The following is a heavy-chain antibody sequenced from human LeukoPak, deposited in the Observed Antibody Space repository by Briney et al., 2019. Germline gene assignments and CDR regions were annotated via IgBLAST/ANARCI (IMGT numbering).Heavy chain of an antibody. D-gene: IGHD1-26*01. J-gene: IGHJ4*02. V-gene: IGHV1-2*02. CDR1: GGTFSSYA. CDR3: ARGSIVGATFDYFDY. Sequence: ASVKVSCKASGGTFSSYAISWVRQAPGQGLEWMGWIKPNSGGTNYAQNFQGRLTMTRDTSISTAYMELSRLRSDDTAVYYCARGSIVGATFDYFDYWGQGTLVTVSS. CDR2: IKPNSGGT.